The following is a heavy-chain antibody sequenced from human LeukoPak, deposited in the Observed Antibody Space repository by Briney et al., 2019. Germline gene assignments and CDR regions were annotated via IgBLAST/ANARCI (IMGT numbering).Heavy chain of an antibody. CDR2: ISWNSGSI. V-gene: IGHV3-9*03. Sequence: GRSLRLSCAASGFTFDDYAVHWVRQAPGKGLEWVSGISWNSGSIGYADSVKGRFTISRDNAKNSLYLQMNSLRAEDMALYYCAKGSKVVPAGGWFDPWGQGTLVTVSS. CDR1: GFTFDDYA. D-gene: IGHD2-2*01. J-gene: IGHJ5*02. CDR3: AKGSKVVPAGGWFDP.